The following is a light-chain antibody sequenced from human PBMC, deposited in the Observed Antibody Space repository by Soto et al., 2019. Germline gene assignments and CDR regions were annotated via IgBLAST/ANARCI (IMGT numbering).Light chain of an antibody. CDR1: RSNSDW. CDR2: DAS. Sequence: DIQMTQSPSSLSPSVGDRVTITCRASRSNSDWLAWYQQKPGKAPELLIFDASNLKSGVSSRFSGSGSGTEFTLTISNLQPDDFATYYCQQYKSYSPYTFGQGTKVDIK. J-gene: IGKJ2*01. V-gene: IGKV1-5*01. CDR3: QQYKSYSPYT.